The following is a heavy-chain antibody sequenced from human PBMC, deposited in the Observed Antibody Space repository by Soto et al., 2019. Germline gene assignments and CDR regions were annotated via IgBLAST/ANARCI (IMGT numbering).Heavy chain of an antibody. CDR2: IAYDGSNN. Sequence: QVQLVESGGGVVQPGRSQRLSCETSGFTFSHYGMHWVRQAPGKGLEWVALIAYDGSNNYYADSVKGRFAISRDNSKNTLYLQMNRLRAEDTAVYYCAKDLATVSTDYYYYAMDVWGLGTTVTVSS. CDR3: AKDLATVSTDYYYYAMDV. CDR1: GFTFSHYG. J-gene: IGHJ6*02. V-gene: IGHV3-30*18. D-gene: IGHD4-4*01.